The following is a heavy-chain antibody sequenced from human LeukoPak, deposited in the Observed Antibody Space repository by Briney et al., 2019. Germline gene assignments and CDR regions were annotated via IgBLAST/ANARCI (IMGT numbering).Heavy chain of an antibody. CDR2: INHSGST. D-gene: IGHD6-19*01. CDR3: ARGEEQWLEWYFDL. V-gene: IGHV4-34*01. Sequence: PSETLFLTCAVYGGSFSGYYWSWIRQPPGKGLEWIGEINHSGSTNYNPSLKSRVTISVDTSKNQFSLKLSSVTAADTAVYHCARGEEQWLEWYFDLWGRGTLVTVSS. J-gene: IGHJ2*01. CDR1: GGSFSGYY.